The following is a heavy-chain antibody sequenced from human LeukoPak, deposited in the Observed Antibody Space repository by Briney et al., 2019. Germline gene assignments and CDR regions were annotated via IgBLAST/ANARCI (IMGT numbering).Heavy chain of an antibody. CDR2: IGTAGDT. J-gene: IGHJ4*02. V-gene: IGHV3-13*01. D-gene: IGHD6-13*01. CDR3: ARASIAAAGFDY. CDR1: GFTFSSYD. Sequence: GGSLRLSCAASGFTFSSYDMHWVRQATGKGLEWVSAIGTAGDTYYPGSVKGRFTISRENAKNSLYLQMSSLRAGDTAVYYCARASIAAAGFDYWGQGTLVTVSS.